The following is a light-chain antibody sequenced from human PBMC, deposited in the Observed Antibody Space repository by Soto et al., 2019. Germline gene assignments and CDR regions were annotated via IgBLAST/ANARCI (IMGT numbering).Light chain of an antibody. CDR2: ESS. Sequence: DIPMTQSPSTLSASVGDRVTSTCRASQTSSSWLACDQQKPGKAPKLLIYESSSWESGVPSRFRGSGSGTEFTLTISSLQPDDFATYDCQQYNSYTEAFGQGTKVELK. J-gene: IGKJ1*01. CDR3: QQYNSYTEA. V-gene: IGKV1-5*01. CDR1: QTSSSW.